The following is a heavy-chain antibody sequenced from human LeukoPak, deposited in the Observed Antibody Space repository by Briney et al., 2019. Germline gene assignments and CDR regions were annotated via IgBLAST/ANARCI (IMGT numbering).Heavy chain of an antibody. D-gene: IGHD3-10*01. V-gene: IGHV1-46*01. J-gene: IGHJ5*02. Sequence: AASVKVSCKASGYTFTSYYMHWVRQAPGQGLEWMGIINPSGGSTSYAQKLQGRVTMTRDTSTSTVYMELSSLRSEDTAVYYCARGDRGSGSKFSQVDWFDPWGQGTLVTVSS. CDR1: GYTFTSYY. CDR3: ARGDRGSGSKFSQVDWFDP. CDR2: INPSGGST.